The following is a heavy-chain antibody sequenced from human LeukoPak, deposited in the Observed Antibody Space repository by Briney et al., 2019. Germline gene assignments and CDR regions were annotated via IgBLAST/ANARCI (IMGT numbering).Heavy chain of an antibody. D-gene: IGHD3-10*01. V-gene: IGHV4-39*01. J-gene: IGHJ4*02. Sequence: NPSETLSLTCTVSGGSISSSSYYWGWIRQPPGKGLEWIGSIYYSGSTYYNPSLKSRVTISVDTSKNQFSLKLSSVTAADTAVYYCARQLFYYGSGSYYGYWGQGTLVTVSS. CDR1: GGSISSSSYY. CDR2: IYYSGST. CDR3: ARQLFYYGSGSYYGY.